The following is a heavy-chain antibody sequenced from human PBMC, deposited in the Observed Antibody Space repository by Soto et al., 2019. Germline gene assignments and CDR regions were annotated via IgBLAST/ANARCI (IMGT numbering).Heavy chain of an antibody. V-gene: IGHV4-4*07. D-gene: IGHD1-1*01. CDR3: ARNVLSGLDV. CDR1: GGPIYNYH. J-gene: IGHJ6*02. CDR2: IYSSGTT. Sequence: QVQLQQSGPGLVKPSETLSLTCTVSGGPIYNYHWSWIRQPAGKGLECIGRIYSSGTTNHNPPLKSRVTMSVDTSNTHFSLTLTSVTAADTAVYYCARNVLSGLDVWGQGTTVTIS.